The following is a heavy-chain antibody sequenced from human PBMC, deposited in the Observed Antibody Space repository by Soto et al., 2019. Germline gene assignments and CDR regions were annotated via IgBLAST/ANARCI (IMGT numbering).Heavy chain of an antibody. CDR3: VRDGTKTLRDWFDP. D-gene: IGHD1-1*01. J-gene: IGHJ5*02. Sequence: PSETLSAKCPVSGSSISGFYWSWIRKSAGKGLEWIGRIYATGTTDYNPSLKSRVMMSVDTSKKQFSLKLRSVTAADTAVYYCVRDGTKTLRDWFDPWGQGISVTVSS. CDR2: IYATGTT. CDR1: GSSISGFY. V-gene: IGHV4-4*07.